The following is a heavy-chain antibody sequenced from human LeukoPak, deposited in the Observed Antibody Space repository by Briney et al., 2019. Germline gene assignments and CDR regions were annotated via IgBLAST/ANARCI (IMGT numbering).Heavy chain of an antibody. CDR1: GFSVSSNY. J-gene: IGHJ4*02. V-gene: IGHV3-66*02. Sequence: PGGSLRLSCAASGFSVSSNYMSWVRQAPGKGLECVSVIYADANTYYADSVKGRFTVSRDHAKNTLFLQMNNLGPEDTAVYYCARASNMRGNHGVDYWGQGTLDTVSS. CDR3: ARASNMRGNHGVDY. CDR2: IYADANT. D-gene: IGHD2/OR15-2a*01.